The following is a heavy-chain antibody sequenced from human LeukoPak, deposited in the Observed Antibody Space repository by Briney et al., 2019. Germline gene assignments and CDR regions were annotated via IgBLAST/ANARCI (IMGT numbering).Heavy chain of an antibody. V-gene: IGHV3-23*01. CDR2: ISGSGGST. CDR1: GFTFSSYA. J-gene: IGHJ3*02. Sequence: GGSLRLSCAASGFTFSSYAMSWVRQAPGKGLEWVSAISGSGGSTYYADSVKGRFTISRDNSKNTLYLQMNSLRAEDTAVYYCAKSITMIVVAPEDAFDIWGQGTMVTVSS. D-gene: IGHD3-22*01. CDR3: AKSITMIVVAPEDAFDI.